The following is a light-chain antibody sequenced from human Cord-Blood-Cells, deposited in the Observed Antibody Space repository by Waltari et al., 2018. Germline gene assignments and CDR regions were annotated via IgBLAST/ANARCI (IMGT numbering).Light chain of an antibody. CDR1: SSNIGSNT. Sequence: QSVLTQPPSASGTPGQRVTISCSGSSSNIGSNTVNWYQQLPGTAPKLLIYSNKQRPSGVPDRFSGSKSGTSASLAISGLQSEDEADYYCAAWDDSLNGPSVFGGGTKLTVL. V-gene: IGLV1-44*01. J-gene: IGLJ3*02. CDR2: SNK. CDR3: AAWDDSLNGPSV.